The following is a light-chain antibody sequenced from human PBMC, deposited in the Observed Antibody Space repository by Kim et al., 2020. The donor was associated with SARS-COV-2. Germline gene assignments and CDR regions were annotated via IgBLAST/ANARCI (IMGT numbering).Light chain of an antibody. CDR3: QQYDDWPPWT. J-gene: IGKJ1*01. CDR1: QSVNSS. CDR2: DAS. V-gene: IGKV3-15*01. Sequence: SPGETATLSCRATQSVNSSVALYQQKPGQAPRLLIYDASTRATGIPARFSGSGSGTDFTLTISSLQSEDLAIYHCQQYDDWPPWTFGQGTKVDIK.